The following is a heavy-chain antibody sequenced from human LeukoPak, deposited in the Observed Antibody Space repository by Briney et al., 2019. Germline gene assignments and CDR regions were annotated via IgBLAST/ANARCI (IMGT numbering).Heavy chain of an antibody. CDR2: IYYSGST. CDR1: GDSISSYY. D-gene: IGHD1-26*01. Sequence: TSETLSLTCTVSGDSISSYYWSGIRQPPGKGLEWIGYIYYSGSTNYNPSLKSRVTISLDTSKNQFSLQLSSVTAADTAVYYCATAGSYYYFDYWGQGTLVTVSS. CDR3: ATAGSYYYFDY. V-gene: IGHV4-59*01. J-gene: IGHJ4*02.